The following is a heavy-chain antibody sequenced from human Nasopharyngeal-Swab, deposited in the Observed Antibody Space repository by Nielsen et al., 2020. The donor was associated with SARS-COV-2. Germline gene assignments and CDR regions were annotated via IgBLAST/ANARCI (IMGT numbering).Heavy chain of an antibody. Sequence: ASVKVSCKASGGTFSSYAISWVRQAPGQGLEWMGRINPNSGGTNYAQKFKGRVTMTRDTSISTAYMELSRLRSDDTAVYYCAREGYSFDYWGQGTLVTVSS. D-gene: IGHD5-18*01. J-gene: IGHJ4*02. CDR2: INPNSGGT. V-gene: IGHV1-2*06. CDR3: AREGYSFDY. CDR1: GGTFSSYA.